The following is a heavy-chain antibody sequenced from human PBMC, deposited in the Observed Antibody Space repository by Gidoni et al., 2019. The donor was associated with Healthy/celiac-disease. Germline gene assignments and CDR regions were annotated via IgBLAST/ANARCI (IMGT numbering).Heavy chain of an antibody. CDR3: ARARPNPLLPISAAFDI. D-gene: IGHD1-26*01. CDR1: GFTFSSYS. CDR2: ISSSSSTI. Sequence: EVQLVESGGGLVQPGGSLRLSCAASGFTFSSYSMNWVRQAPGKGLEWVSYISSSSSTIYYADSVKGRFTISRDNAKNSLYLQMNSLRDEDTAVYYCARARPNPLLPISAAFDIWGQGTMVTVSS. V-gene: IGHV3-48*02. J-gene: IGHJ3*02.